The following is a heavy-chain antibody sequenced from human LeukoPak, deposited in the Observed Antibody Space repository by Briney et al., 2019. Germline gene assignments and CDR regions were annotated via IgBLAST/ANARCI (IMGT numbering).Heavy chain of an antibody. CDR1: GFTFSSYS. Sequence: GGSLRLPCAASGFTFSSYSMNWVRQAPGKGLEWVSSISSSSSYIYYADSVKGRFTISRDNAKNSLYLQMNSLRAEDTAVYYCAREYDFWSRHTYYYGMDVWGQGTTVTVSS. V-gene: IGHV3-21*01. CDR2: ISSSSSYI. CDR3: AREYDFWSRHTYYYGMDV. D-gene: IGHD3-3*01. J-gene: IGHJ6*02.